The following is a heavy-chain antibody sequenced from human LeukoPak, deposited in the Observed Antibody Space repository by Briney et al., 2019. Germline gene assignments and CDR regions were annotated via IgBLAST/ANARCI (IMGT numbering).Heavy chain of an antibody. CDR2: ISSSSSYI. CDR3: AKDLPAGEQQLVLGYYYGMDV. V-gene: IGHV3-21*01. CDR1: GFTFSSYS. Sequence: GGSLRLSCAASGFTFSSYSMNWVRQAPGKGLEWVSSISSSSSYIYYADSVKGRFTISRDNAKNSLYLQMNSLRAEDTAVYYCAKDLPAGEQQLVLGYYYGMDVWGQGTTVTASS. D-gene: IGHD6-13*01. J-gene: IGHJ6*02.